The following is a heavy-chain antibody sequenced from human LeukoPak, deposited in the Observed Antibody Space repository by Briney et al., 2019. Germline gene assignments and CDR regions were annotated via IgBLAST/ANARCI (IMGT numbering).Heavy chain of an antibody. V-gene: IGHV1-18*01. Sequence: GASVKVSCTASGYTFTSYGISWVRQAPGQGLEWMGWISAYNGNTNYAQKLQGRVTMTTDTSASTAYMELSSLRSEDTAVYYCARGAPIRVAVAATFDPWGQGTLVTVPS. D-gene: IGHD6-19*01. CDR3: ARGAPIRVAVAATFDP. CDR1: GYTFTSYG. J-gene: IGHJ5*02. CDR2: ISAYNGNT.